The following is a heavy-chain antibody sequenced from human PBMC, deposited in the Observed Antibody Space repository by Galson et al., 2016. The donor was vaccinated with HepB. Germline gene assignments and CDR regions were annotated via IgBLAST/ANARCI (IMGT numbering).Heavy chain of an antibody. CDR3: ARPKAPATLDY. J-gene: IGHJ4*02. CDR2: INPDGSHT. Sequence: SLRLSCAASGFTFNTYWMHWVRQAPGEGLAWVSHINPDGSHTDYADSVQGRFTISRDNAKNTLYLQMSSLRADDTALYYCARPKAPATLDYWGQGILVTVSS. V-gene: IGHV3-74*01. CDR1: GFTFNTYW.